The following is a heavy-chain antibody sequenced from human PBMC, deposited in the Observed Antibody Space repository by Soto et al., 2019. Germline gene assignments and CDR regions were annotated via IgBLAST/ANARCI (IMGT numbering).Heavy chain of an antibody. Sequence: GGSLRLSCSASGFSFRNFALYWVRQTPGNGLHFVSAIGANAGVTYYADSVKDRFTISRDNSKNTLYLQMIGLRAEDTAVYYCVKGPKQYYHYILAVGGKGPRVPVSS. V-gene: IGHV3-64D*06. CDR3: VKGPKQYYHYILAV. CDR2: IGANAGVT. CDR1: GFSFRNFA. J-gene: IGHJ6*04.